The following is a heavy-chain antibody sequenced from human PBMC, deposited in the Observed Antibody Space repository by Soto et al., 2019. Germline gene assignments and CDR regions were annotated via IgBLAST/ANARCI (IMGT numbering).Heavy chain of an antibody. CDR1: GYTFTSYA. D-gene: IGHD2-2*02. Sequence: ASVKVSCKASGYTFTSYAMHWVRQAPGQRLGWMGWINAGNGNTKYSRKFQGRVTITRDTSASTAYMELSSLRSEDTAVYYCARDAVVPAAIGYYYYMDVWGKGTTVTVSS. V-gene: IGHV1-3*01. J-gene: IGHJ6*03. CDR3: ARDAVVPAAIGYYYYMDV. CDR2: INAGNGNT.